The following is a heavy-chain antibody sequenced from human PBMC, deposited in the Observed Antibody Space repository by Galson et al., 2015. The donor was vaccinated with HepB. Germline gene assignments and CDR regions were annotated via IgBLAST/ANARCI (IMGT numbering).Heavy chain of an antibody. D-gene: IGHD3-10*01. CDR1: GFTFDDYT. Sequence: SLRLSCAASGFTFDDYTMHWVRHAPGKGLEWVSLISWDGVTTYYADSVKGRFTVSRDNSNHSLFLQMNSLRTQDTALYYCVKDLTYYYGSGISRAYGLDVWGQGTPVTVAS. J-gene: IGHJ6*02. V-gene: IGHV3-43*01. CDR2: ISWDGVTT. CDR3: VKDLTYYYGSGISRAYGLDV.